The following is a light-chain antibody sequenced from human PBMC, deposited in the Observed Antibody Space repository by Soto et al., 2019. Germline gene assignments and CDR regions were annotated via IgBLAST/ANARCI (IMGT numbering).Light chain of an antibody. CDR1: QSISRC. CDR3: QQYNSYLWT. V-gene: IGKV1-5*03. J-gene: IGKJ1*01. CDR2: KAS. Sequence: DIQMTQSPSTLSASVGDRVTITCRASQSISRCLAWYQQKPGKAPNLLIYKASSLAAGVPSRFSGSGSGTEFTLTISSLQPDDFATYYCQQYNSYLWTFGQGTKVEIK.